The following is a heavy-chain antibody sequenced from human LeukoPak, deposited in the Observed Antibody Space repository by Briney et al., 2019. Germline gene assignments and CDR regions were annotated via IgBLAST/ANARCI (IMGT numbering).Heavy chain of an antibody. Sequence: GGSLRLSCAASGFTFSSYSMNWVRQAPGKGLGWVSYISSSSSTIYYADSVRGRFTISRDIVKNLLYLQMNTLRDEDTAVYYCARDVYGNYGMDVWGQGTTVTVSS. V-gene: IGHV3-48*02. CDR2: ISSSSSTI. CDR3: ARDVYGNYGMDV. CDR1: GFTFSSYS. J-gene: IGHJ6*02. D-gene: IGHD2/OR15-2a*01.